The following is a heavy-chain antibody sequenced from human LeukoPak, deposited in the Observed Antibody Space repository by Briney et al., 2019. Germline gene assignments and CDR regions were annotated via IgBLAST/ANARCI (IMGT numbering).Heavy chain of an antibody. D-gene: IGHD6-19*01. J-gene: IGHJ3*02. V-gene: IGHV4-34*01. CDR1: GGSFSGYY. Sequence: SETLSLTCAVYGGSFSGYYWSWIRQPPGKGLEWIGEINHSGSTNYNPSLKSRVTISADTSKNQFSLKLSSVTAADTAVYYCARGRLIAVAGTGRRDAFDIWGQGTIVTVSS. CDR3: ARGRLIAVAGTGRRDAFDI. CDR2: INHSGST.